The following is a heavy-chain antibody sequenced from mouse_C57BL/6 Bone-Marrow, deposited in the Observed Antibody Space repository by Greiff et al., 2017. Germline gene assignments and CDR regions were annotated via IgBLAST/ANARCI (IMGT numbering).Heavy chain of an antibody. Sequence: QVQLQQSGPELVKPGASVKISCKASGYAFSSSWMNWVKQRPGKGLEWIGRIYPGDGDTNYNGKFKGKATLTADKSSSTAYMQLSSLTSEDSAVYFGARELRYPGYYFDYWGQGTTLTVSS. CDR1: GYAFSSSW. V-gene: IGHV1-82*01. CDR2: IYPGDGDT. D-gene: IGHD1-1*01. CDR3: ARELRYPGYYFDY. J-gene: IGHJ2*01.